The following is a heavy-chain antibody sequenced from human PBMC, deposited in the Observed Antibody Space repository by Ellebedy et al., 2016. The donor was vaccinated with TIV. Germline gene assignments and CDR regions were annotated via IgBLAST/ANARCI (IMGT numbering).Heavy chain of an antibody. CDR3: ASSPGTVVPKPLDY. J-gene: IGHJ4*02. CDR2: ISSSSSTI. V-gene: IGHV3-48*02. Sequence: PGGSLRLSCAASGFTFSSYSMNWVRQAPGKGLEWVSYISSSSSTIYYADSVKGRFTTSRDNAKNSLYLQMNSLRDEDTAVYYCASSPGTVVPKPLDYWGQGTLVTVSS. CDR1: GFTFSSYS. D-gene: IGHD4-23*01.